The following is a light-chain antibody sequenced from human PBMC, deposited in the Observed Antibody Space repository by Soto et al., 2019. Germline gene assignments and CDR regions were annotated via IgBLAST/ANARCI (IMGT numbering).Light chain of an antibody. CDR1: QGISSH. V-gene: IGKV1-9*01. J-gene: IGKJ5*01. Sequence: IQLTQSPSSLSASVGDRVTITCWASQGISSHLAWYQQKPGKAPELLMYTASTLRSGVPSRFSGSGSGTDFTLTISSLQPDDFATYYCQQLIDYPITFGQGTRLEIK. CDR2: TAS. CDR3: QQLIDYPIT.